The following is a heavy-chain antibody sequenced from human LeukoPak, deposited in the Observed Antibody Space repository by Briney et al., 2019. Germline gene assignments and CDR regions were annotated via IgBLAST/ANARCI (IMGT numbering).Heavy chain of an antibody. D-gene: IGHD2-15*01. CDR1: GFTFSSYA. CDR2: ISGSGGST. V-gene: IGHV3-23*01. Sequence: GGSLRLSCAASGFTFSSYAMSWVRQAPGKGLEWVSAISGSGGSTYYADSVKGRFTISRDNSKNTLYLQMNSLRAEDTAVYYCAKACSGQAATADWFDPWGQGTLVTVSS. CDR3: AKACSGQAATADWFDP. J-gene: IGHJ5*02.